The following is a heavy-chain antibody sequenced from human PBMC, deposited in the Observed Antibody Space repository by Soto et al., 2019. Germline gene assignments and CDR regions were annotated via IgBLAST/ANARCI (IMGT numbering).Heavy chain of an antibody. CDR1: GGTFSSYA. CDR2: IIPSFGTA. V-gene: IGHV1-69*01. CDR3: ATEVARRDYYYYGMDV. Sequence: QVQLVQSGAEVKKPGSSVKVSCKASGGTFSSYAISWVRQAPGQGLEWMGGIIPSFGTANYAQKFQGRVTITADESTSTAYMELSSLRSEDTAVYYCATEVARRDYYYYGMDVWGQGTTVTVSS. J-gene: IGHJ6*02. D-gene: IGHD2-15*01.